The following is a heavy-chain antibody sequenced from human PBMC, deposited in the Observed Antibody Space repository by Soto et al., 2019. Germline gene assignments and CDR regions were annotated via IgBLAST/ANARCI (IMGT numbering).Heavy chain of an antibody. J-gene: IGHJ5*02. V-gene: IGHV4-39*01. CDR2: INHIGNT. CDR3: SRRAPEGFDP. Sequence: PSETLSLTCAVSGGSIGTSAYYWGWIRQAPGKGLEWIGSINHIGNTYLSPSLKDRVTMSVDTSKNSFSLKLRSATAADTGLYYCSRRAPEGFDPWGQGTLVTVSS. CDR1: GGSIGTSAYY.